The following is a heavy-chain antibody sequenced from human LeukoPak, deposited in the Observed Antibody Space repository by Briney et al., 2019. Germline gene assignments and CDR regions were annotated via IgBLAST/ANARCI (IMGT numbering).Heavy chain of an antibody. CDR3: ARRAGAYSHPYDY. D-gene: IGHD4/OR15-4a*01. V-gene: IGHV3-20*04. CDR2: INWNGGST. Sequence: PGGSLRLSCAASGFTFDDYGMTWVRQAPGKGLEWVSGINWNGGSTSYADSVKGRFTISRDNAKNSLYLHMNSLRAEDTAVYYCARRAGAYSHPYDYWGQGTLVTVSS. J-gene: IGHJ4*02. CDR1: GFTFDDYG.